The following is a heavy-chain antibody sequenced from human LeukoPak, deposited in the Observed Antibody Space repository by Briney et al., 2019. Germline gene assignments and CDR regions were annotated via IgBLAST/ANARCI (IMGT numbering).Heavy chain of an antibody. D-gene: IGHD5-18*01. Sequence: SSETLSLTCTVSGGSISSGGYYWNWIRQHPGKGLEWIGYIYYSGSTYCNPSLRSRITISLDTSKNQFSLKLSSVIAADTAVYYCARLRHNGYSYGYVDYWGQGTLVTVSS. V-gene: IGHV4-31*03. CDR2: IYYSGST. CDR1: GGSISSGGYY. J-gene: IGHJ4*02. CDR3: ARLRHNGYSYGYVDY.